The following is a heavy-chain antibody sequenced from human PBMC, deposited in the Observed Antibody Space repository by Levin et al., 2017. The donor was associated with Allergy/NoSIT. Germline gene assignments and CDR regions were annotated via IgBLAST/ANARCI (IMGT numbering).Heavy chain of an antibody. CDR2: IYTSGST. J-gene: IGHJ5*02. Sequence: KSSETLSLTCTVSGGSISSYYWSWIRQPAGKGLEWIGRIYTSGSTNYNPSLKSRVTMSVDTSKNQFSLKLSSVTAADTAVYYCARDRGITMVRGPNWFDPWGQGTLVTVSS. D-gene: IGHD3-10*01. CDR3: ARDRGITMVRGPNWFDP. V-gene: IGHV4-4*07. CDR1: GGSISSYY.